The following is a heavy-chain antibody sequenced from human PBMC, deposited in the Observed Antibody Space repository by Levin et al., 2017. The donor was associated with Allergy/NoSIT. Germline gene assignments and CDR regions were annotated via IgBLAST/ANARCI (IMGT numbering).Heavy chain of an antibody. Sequence: ASVKVSCKASGYTFTGYYMHWVRQAPGQGLEWMGWINPNSGGTNYAQKFQGRVTMTRDTSISTAYMELSRLRSDDTAVYYCARVGNSNYDFWSGYYTAPTDNWFDPWGQGTLVTVSS. CDR3: ARVGNSNYDFWSGYYTAPTDNWFDP. CDR2: INPNSGGT. V-gene: IGHV1-2*02. J-gene: IGHJ5*02. D-gene: IGHD3-3*01. CDR1: GYTFTGYY.